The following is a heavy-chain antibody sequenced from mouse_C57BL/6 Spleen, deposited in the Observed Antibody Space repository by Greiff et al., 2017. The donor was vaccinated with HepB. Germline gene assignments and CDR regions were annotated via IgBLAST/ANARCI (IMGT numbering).Heavy chain of an antibody. CDR3: AILTLGSFDY. CDR2: IHPNSGST. D-gene: IGHD4-1*01. Sequence: QVQLQQPGAELVKPGASVKLSCKASGYTFTSYWMHWVKQRPGQGLEWIGMIHPNSGSTNYNEKFKIKATLTVDKSSRTAYMQLSSLTSEDSAVYYCAILTLGSFDYWGQGTTLTVSS. V-gene: IGHV1-64*01. J-gene: IGHJ2*01. CDR1: GYTFTSYW.